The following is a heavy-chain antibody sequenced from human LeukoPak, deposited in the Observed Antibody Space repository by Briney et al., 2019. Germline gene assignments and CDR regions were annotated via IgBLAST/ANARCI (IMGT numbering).Heavy chain of an antibody. D-gene: IGHD4-23*01. Sequence: AGSLPLSCAASGFTFSNYEMNWVRQAPGKGLEWVSYISRSSSTIYYADSVKGRFTISRDNAKNSLYLQMNSLRAEDTAVYYCAKKRAYGGNPKTSHQNFDYGGRATSATVSS. CDR1: GFTFSNYE. CDR3: AKKRAYGGNPKTSHQNFDY. J-gene: IGHJ4*02. CDR2: ISRSSSTI. V-gene: IGHV3-48*03.